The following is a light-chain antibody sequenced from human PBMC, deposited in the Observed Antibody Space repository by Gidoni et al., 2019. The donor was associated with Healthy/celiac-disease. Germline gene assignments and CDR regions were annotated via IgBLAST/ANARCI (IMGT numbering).Light chain of an antibody. Sequence: QSVLTQPPSASGTPGQRVTISCSGSSANIGSNYVYWYQQRPGTAPKLLIYRNKQRPAGVPVRFSGSKSGTSAPLAISGLRSEDEADYYCAAWDDILSGWVFGGGTKLTVL. CDR2: RNK. CDR1: SANIGSNY. V-gene: IGLV1-47*01. J-gene: IGLJ3*02. CDR3: AAWDDILSGWV.